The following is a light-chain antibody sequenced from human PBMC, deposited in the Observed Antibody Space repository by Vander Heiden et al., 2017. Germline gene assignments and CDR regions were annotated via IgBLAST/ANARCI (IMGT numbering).Light chain of an antibody. CDR3: MQALQTPLFT. CDR1: QSLLHSNGYNY. V-gene: IGKV2-28*01. CDR2: LGS. Sequence: DIVMTQSPLSPPVTPGEPASISCRSSQSLLHSNGYNYLDWYLQKPGQSRQLLIYLGSNRASGVPDRFSGSGSGTDFTLKISRVEAEDVGVYYCMQALQTPLFTFGPGTKVDIK. J-gene: IGKJ3*01.